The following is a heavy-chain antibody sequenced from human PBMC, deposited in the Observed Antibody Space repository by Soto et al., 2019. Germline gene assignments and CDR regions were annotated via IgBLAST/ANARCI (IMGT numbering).Heavy chain of an antibody. J-gene: IGHJ4*02. CDR2: IGPASGDT. CDR1: GYTFTGHY. CDR3: GRGRSGQLVVFY. Sequence: ASVKVSCKASGYTFTGHYIHWVRQAPGQGPEWMGEIGPASGDTRYAQKFQGRVAMTRDTSITTVYMELNNLSPDDTAVYYCGRGRSGQLVVFYWGQGTPVTVSS. D-gene: IGHD3-10*01. V-gene: IGHV1-2*02.